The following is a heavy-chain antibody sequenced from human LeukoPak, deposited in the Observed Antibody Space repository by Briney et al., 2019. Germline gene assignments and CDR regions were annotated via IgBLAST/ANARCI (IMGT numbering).Heavy chain of an antibody. V-gene: IGHV3-30*03. CDR1: GFTFSSYG. J-gene: IGHJ4*02. CDR3: ARDRVADY. CDR2: ISYDGSNK. Sequence: GRPLRLSCAASGFTFSSYGMHWVRQAPGKGLEWVAVISYDGSNKYYADSVKGRFTISRDNSKNTLYLQMNSLRAEDTAVYYCARDRVADYWGQGTLVTVSS. D-gene: IGHD2-15*01.